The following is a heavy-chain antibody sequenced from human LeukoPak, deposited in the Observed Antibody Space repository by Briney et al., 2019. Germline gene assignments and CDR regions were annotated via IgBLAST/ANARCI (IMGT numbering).Heavy chain of an antibody. CDR1: GGSISSSRDY. V-gene: IGHV4-39*01. D-gene: IGHD6-6*01. J-gene: IGHJ2*01. Sequence: PSETLSLTCTVSGGSISSSRDYWGWIRQPPGKGLEWIGSIYYSGSTYYNPSLKSRVTISVDTSKNQFSLKLSSVTAADTAVYYCARHVDLEYSSSSYWYFDLWGRGTLVTVSS. CDR3: ARHVDLEYSSSSYWYFDL. CDR2: IYYSGST.